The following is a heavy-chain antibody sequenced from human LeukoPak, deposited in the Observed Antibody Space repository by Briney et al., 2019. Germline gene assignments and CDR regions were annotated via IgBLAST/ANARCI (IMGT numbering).Heavy chain of an antibody. V-gene: IGHV4-34*01. CDR2: INHGGST. CDR1: GGSFSGYY. Sequence: SETLSLTCAVYGGSFSGYYWSWIRQPPGKGLEWIGEINHGGSTNYNPSLKSRVTISVDTSKNQFSLKLSSVTAADTAVYYCARMRKGYYDSSGSNWFDPWGQGTLVTVSS. CDR3: ARMRKGYYDSSGSNWFDP. J-gene: IGHJ5*02. D-gene: IGHD3-22*01.